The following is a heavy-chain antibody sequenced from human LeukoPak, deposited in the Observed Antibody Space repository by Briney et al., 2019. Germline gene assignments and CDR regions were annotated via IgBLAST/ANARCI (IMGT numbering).Heavy chain of an antibody. D-gene: IGHD3-16*02. CDR2: IFYSGNT. V-gene: IGHV4-39*01. CDR1: GGSINSSSYY. Sequence: SETLSLTCTVSGGSINSSSYYWGWIRQPPGKGLEWIGSIFYSGNTYDNPSLKSRVTISVDTSKNQFSLKLNSVTAADTAVYYCARLEGLGYRGGWLDPWGQGTLVTVSS. J-gene: IGHJ5*02. CDR3: ARLEGLGYRGGWLDP.